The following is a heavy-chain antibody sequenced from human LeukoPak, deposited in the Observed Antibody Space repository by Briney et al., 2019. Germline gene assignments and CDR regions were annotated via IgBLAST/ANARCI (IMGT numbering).Heavy chain of an antibody. D-gene: IGHD3-16*01. CDR1: GFTFSSYA. Sequence: GGSLRLSCAASGFTFSSYAMNWVRQAPGKGLEWVSGISGSGGSTYYADSVKGRFTISRDNAKNSLYLQMNSLRAEDTAVYYCATAGGRYFDYWGQGTLVTVSS. CDR2: ISGSGGST. CDR3: ATAGGRYFDY. V-gene: IGHV3-23*01. J-gene: IGHJ4*02.